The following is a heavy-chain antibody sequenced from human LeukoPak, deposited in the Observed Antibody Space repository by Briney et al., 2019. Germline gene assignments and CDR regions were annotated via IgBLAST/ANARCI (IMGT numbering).Heavy chain of an antibody. V-gene: IGHV4-61*02. J-gene: IGHJ4*02. Sequence: SETLSLTCTVSGGSISSSSYYRGWIRQPAGKGLEWIGRIYTSGSTNYNPSLKSRVTISVDTSKNQFSLRLSSVTAADTAVYYCAREETDSSGYYSYYFDYWGQGTLVTVSS. CDR1: GGSISSSSYY. CDR3: AREETDSSGYYSYYFDY. CDR2: IYTSGST. D-gene: IGHD3-22*01.